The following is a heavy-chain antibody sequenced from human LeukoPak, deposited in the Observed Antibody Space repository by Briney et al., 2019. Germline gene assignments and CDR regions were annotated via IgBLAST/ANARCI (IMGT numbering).Heavy chain of an antibody. J-gene: IGHJ4*02. D-gene: IGHD2-15*01. CDR3: AKVALGYCSGSSCYYFDY. CDR2: IISSSSTI. Sequence: GGSLRLSCAASGFTFSSYSMNWVPQAPGKGLEGVSYIISSSSTIYYADSVKARSTISRDNSKNTLYLQMTSLRAEDTALYYCAKVALGYCSGSSCYYFDYGGQGTLVTVSS. V-gene: IGHV3-48*01. CDR1: GFTFSSYS.